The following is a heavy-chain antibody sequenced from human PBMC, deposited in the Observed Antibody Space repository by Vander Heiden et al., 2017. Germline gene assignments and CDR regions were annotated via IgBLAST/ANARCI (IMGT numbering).Heavy chain of an antibody. Sequence: QVQLVESGGGVVQPGRSLRLSCAACGITFSSYAMHWVRQAPGKGLEWVAVISYDGSNKYYADSVKGRFTISRDNSKNTLYLQMNSLRAEDTAVYYCARDAGKYSSGWYVDGMDVWGQGTTVTVSS. V-gene: IGHV3-30-3*01. J-gene: IGHJ6*02. D-gene: IGHD6-19*01. CDR3: ARDAGKYSSGWYVDGMDV. CDR2: ISYDGSNK. CDR1: GITFSSYA.